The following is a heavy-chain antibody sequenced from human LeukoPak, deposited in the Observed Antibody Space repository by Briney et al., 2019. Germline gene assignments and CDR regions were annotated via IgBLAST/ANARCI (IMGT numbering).Heavy chain of an antibody. V-gene: IGHV3-30*02. J-gene: IGHJ4*02. CDR1: GFTFSSYG. CDR2: IRYDGSNK. Sequence: PSGGSLRLSCAASGFTFSSYGMHWVRQAPGKGLEWVAFIRYDGSNKYYADSVKGRFTISRDNSKNTLYLQMNSLRAEDTAVYYCARAPERRWVVAADDWGQGTLATVSS. D-gene: IGHD2-15*01. CDR3: ARAPERRWVVAADD.